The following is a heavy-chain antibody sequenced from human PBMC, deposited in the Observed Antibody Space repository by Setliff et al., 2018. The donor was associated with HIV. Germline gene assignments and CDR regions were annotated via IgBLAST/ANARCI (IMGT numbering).Heavy chain of an antibody. Sequence: SQTLSLTCVISGDSVSSTSGAWTWIRQSPSGGLEWLGRTYYRSEWKNDYAVSLKSRITVNADTSKNQFSLHLKSVTPEDSAVYYCAGGTWFDGLGSWSQGSLVTVSS. CDR2: TYYRSEWKN. CDR1: GDSVSSTSGA. D-gene: IGHD3-9*01. CDR3: AGGTWFDGLGS. J-gene: IGHJ4*02. V-gene: IGHV6-1*01.